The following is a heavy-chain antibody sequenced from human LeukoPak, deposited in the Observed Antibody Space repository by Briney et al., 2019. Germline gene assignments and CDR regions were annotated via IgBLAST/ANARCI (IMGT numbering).Heavy chain of an antibody. CDR2: IYYSGST. CDR1: GGXISGFY. CDR3: ARHFDY. Sequence: SETLSLTCNVSGGXISGFYCSWIRQPPGKGLEWIGYIYYSGSTNYNPSLKSRVTISVDTSKNQFSLKLSSVTAADTAVYYCARHFDYWGQGTLVTVSS. J-gene: IGHJ4*02. V-gene: IGHV4-59*08.